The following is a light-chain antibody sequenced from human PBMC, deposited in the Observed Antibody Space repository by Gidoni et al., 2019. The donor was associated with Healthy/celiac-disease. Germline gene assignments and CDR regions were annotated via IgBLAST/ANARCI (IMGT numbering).Light chain of an antibody. Sequence: EIVLTQSPGTLSLSPGERATLSCRASQSVSSSYLAWYQQKPGQAPRLLIYGASSMATGIPDRFSGSGSGTDFTLTISRLEPEDFAVYYCQQYGSSPPSLTFXGXTKVEIK. CDR3: QQYGSSPPSLT. J-gene: IGKJ4*01. V-gene: IGKV3-20*01. CDR1: QSVSSSY. CDR2: GAS.